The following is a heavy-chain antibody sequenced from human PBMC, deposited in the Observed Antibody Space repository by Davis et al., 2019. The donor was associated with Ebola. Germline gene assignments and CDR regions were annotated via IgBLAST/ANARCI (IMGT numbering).Heavy chain of an antibody. D-gene: IGHD4-23*01. V-gene: IGHV4-34*01. CDR2: INHSGST. Sequence: PSETLSLTCAVYGGSFSGYYWSWIRQPPGKGLEWIGEINHSGSTNYNPSLKSRVTISVDTSKNQFSLKLSSVTAADTAVYYCARGDGKSSRGPVRYYYGMDVWGKGTTVTVSS. CDR3: ARGDGKSSRGPVRYYYGMDV. J-gene: IGHJ6*04. CDR1: GGSFSGYY.